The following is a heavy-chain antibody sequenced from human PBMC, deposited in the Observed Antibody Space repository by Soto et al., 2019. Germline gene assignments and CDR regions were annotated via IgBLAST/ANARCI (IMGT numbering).Heavy chain of an antibody. D-gene: IGHD5-18*01. J-gene: IGHJ5*02. CDR3: ARDRISGYSYGYGIGFWFDP. CDR1: GGTFSSYA. V-gene: IGHV1-69*01. CDR2: IIPIFGTA. Sequence: QVQLVQSGAEVKKPGSSVKVSCKASGGTFSSYAISWVRQAPGQGLEWMGGIIPIFGTANYAQKFQGRVTITADESTSPAYMELSSLRSEDTAVYYCARDRISGYSYGYGIGFWFDPWGQGTLVTVSS.